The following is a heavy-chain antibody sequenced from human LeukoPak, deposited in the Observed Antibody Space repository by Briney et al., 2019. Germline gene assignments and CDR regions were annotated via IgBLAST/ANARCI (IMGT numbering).Heavy chain of an antibody. V-gene: IGHV3-7*03. Sequence: PPGGSLRLSCAASGFTFSNYWMTWVRQAPGKGLEWVANINRDGSERYYVDSVKGRFTISRGDAKSSLYLQMNSLRAEDTAVYYCARRNAMDVWGQGTTVIVFS. J-gene: IGHJ6*02. CDR3: ARRNAMDV. CDR1: GFTFSNYW. CDR2: INRDGSER.